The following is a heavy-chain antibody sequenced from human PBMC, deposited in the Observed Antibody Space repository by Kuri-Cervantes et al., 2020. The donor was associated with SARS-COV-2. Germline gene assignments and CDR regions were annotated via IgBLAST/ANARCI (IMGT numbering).Heavy chain of an antibody. Sequence: ASVKVSCKASGYTFTGYYMHWVRQAPGQGLEWMGWINPNSGGTNYAQKFQGRVTMTEDTSTDTAYMELSSLRSEDTAVYYCATVRFLEWLYWFDPWGQGTLVTVSS. V-gene: IGHV1-2*02. D-gene: IGHD3-3*01. CDR2: INPNSGGT. CDR1: GYTFTGYY. CDR3: ATVRFLEWLYWFDP. J-gene: IGHJ5*02.